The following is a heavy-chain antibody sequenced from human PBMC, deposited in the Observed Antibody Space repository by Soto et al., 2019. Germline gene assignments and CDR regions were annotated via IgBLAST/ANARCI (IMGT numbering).Heavy chain of an antibody. Sequence: GGSLRLSCAASGFTFSDYYMSWIRQAPGKGLEWVSYISTSGSTIYHADSVKGRFTISRDNSRDTLYLQMNSLRVEDTAVYYCARSKGHIDYWGQGTLVTVSS. J-gene: IGHJ4*02. CDR2: ISTSGSTI. CDR1: GFTFSDYY. V-gene: IGHV3-11*01. CDR3: ARSKGHIDY.